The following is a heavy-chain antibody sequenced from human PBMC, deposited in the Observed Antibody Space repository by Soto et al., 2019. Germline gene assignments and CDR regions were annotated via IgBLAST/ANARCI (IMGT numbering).Heavy chain of an antibody. J-gene: IGHJ4*02. CDR1: GFTFSNYG. Sequence: PGGSLRLSCAASGFTFSNYGMHWVRQAPGKGLEWVATIWYDGSKKYSADSVKGRFTISRDNSKDTLYLQMNSLRDDDTAVYYCARDEGSRYVDYWGQGTLVTVSS. D-gene: IGHD2-15*01. V-gene: IGHV3-33*01. CDR3: ARDEGSRYVDY. CDR2: IWYDGSKK.